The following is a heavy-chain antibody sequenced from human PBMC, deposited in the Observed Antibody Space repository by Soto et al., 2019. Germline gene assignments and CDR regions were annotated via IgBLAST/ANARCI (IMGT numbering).Heavy chain of an antibody. V-gene: IGHV4-34*01. CDR2: INYSGIT. J-gene: IGHJ6*02. D-gene: IGHD2-15*01. CDR3: ARTRILDV. Sequence: QVQLQQWGAGLLKPSETLSLTCAVYGGSLSGYYGNWIRQSPGKGLEWIGEINYSGITNYNPSLKSRVTISIDTSKNQFSRDLSSVTAEDTAVYYCARTRILDVWGQGTTVTVSS. CDR1: GGSLSGYY.